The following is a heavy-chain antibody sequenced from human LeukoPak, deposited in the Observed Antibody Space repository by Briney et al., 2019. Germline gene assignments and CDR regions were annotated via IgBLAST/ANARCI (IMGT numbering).Heavy chain of an antibody. V-gene: IGHV1-2*02. Sequence: ASVKVSCKASGYTFTAYYMHWVRQAPGQGLEWMGCINPNSGGANYAQKFQGRVTMTRDTSITTAYMELGSLTSDDTAVYFCARDHGGSRSSSTWFDPWGQGTLVTVSS. D-gene: IGHD6-6*01. CDR1: GYTFTAYY. CDR2: INPNSGGA. CDR3: ARDHGGSRSSSTWFDP. J-gene: IGHJ5*02.